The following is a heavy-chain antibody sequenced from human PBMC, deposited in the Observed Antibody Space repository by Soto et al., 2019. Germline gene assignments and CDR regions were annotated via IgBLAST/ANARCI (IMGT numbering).Heavy chain of an antibody. CDR2: ITETGGDT. CDR1: GFTFGNSV. CDR3: TKASSDRNHMEV. J-gene: IGHJ6*02. V-gene: IGHV3-23*01. Sequence: PGGSLRLSCAASGFTFGNSVMRWVRQTPGKGLEWVSTITETGGDTYYTDSVKGRFTISRDNSKNTLYLQMTSLRAEDTALYYCTKASSDRNHMEVWGPGTTVTVSS.